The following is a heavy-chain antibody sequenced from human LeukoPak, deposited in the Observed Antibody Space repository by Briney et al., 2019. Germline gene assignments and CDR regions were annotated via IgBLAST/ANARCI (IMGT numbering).Heavy chain of an antibody. CDR1: GFTFRNYG. CDR3: AKNAPASGWYRY. CDR2: ISYDGGSQ. Sequence: PGRSLRLSCEASGFTFRNYGVHWVRQAPGKGPEWVAVISYDGGSQYYADSVKGRFTISRDNSKNTVYLQMNSLRAEDTAVYYCAKNAPASGWYRYWGQGTLVTVSS. J-gene: IGHJ4*02. D-gene: IGHD6-19*01. V-gene: IGHV3-30*18.